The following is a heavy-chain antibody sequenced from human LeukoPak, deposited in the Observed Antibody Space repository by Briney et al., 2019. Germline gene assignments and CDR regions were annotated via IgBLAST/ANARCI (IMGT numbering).Heavy chain of an antibody. Sequence: PGGSLRLSCAASGFPFSSYSMNWVRQAPGKGLEWVSSISSSSSYIYYADSVKGRFTISRDNAKNSLCLQMNSLRAEDTAVYYCAGALWNYDSSGYYPDWGQGTLVTVSS. CDR1: GFPFSSYS. J-gene: IGHJ4*02. V-gene: IGHV3-21*01. CDR3: AGALWNYDSSGYYPD. CDR2: ISSSSSYI. D-gene: IGHD3-22*01.